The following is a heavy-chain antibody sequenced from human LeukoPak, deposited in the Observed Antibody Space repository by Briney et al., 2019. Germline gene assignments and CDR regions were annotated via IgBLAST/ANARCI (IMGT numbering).Heavy chain of an antibody. Sequence: GGSLRLSCAASEFTFSSYWMHWVRQAPGKGLVWVSRINSDGSDTTYADSVKGRFTISRDNSKNTLYLQMNSLRAEDTAVYYCARERGSGWYYFDSWGQGTLVTVSS. D-gene: IGHD6-19*01. V-gene: IGHV3-74*01. J-gene: IGHJ4*02. CDR2: INSDGSDT. CDR1: EFTFSSYW. CDR3: ARERGSGWYYFDS.